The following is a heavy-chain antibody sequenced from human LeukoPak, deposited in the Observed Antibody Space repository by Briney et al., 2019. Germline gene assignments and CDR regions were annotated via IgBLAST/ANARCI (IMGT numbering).Heavy chain of an antibody. J-gene: IGHJ6*03. V-gene: IGHV6-1*01. Sequence: SQTLSLTCAISGDSVSSDNAVWNWIRQSPSRGLEWLGRTYYRSQWYNSYASSVKSRISINPDTSKNQFSLQLNSVTPEDTAVYYCARGLWFGELLGGYYYYIDVWGKGTTVTVSS. CDR1: GDSVSSDNAV. CDR2: TYYRSQWYN. CDR3: ARGLWFGELLGGYYYYIDV. D-gene: IGHD3-10*01.